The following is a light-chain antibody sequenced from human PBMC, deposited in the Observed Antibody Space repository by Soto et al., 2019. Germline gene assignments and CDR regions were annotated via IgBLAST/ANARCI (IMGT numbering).Light chain of an antibody. Sequence: EIVLTQSPATLSLSPGERATLSCRASQSVSSYLAWYQQKPGQAPRLLIYDASNRATGIPARFGGSGSGTDFTLTISSLEPEAFAVYDCQQRTTFGQGTMVEIK. CDR3: QQRTT. V-gene: IGKV3-11*01. CDR2: DAS. CDR1: QSVSSY. J-gene: IGKJ1*01.